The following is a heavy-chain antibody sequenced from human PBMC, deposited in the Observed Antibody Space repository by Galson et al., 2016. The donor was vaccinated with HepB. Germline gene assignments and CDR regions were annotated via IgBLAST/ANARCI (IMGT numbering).Heavy chain of an antibody. CDR2: VYDSGST. CDR1: GDSIIGYY. D-gene: IGHD1-26*01. Sequence: SETLSLTCSVSGDSIIGYYWSWIRQSPGKGLEWIGYVYDSGSTNYNPSLKSRVTISVDTSKNQFSLRLTSVTAADTAVYYCTRHSSLGAFRYFVIFGSWGQGMLVTVSS. CDR3: TRHSSLGAFRYFVIFGS. V-gene: IGHV4-59*08. J-gene: IGHJ4*02.